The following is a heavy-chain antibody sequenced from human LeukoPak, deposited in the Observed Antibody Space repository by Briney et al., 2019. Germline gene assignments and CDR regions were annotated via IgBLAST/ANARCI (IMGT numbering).Heavy chain of an antibody. Sequence: GGSLRLSCGASGFTVSSNYMSWVRQAPGKGLEWVSVIYSGGSTYYADSVKGRFTISRDNSKNTLYLQMNSLRAEDTAVYYCARDPRRDTYYYYGMDVWGQGTTVTVSS. CDR1: GFTVSSNY. V-gene: IGHV3-66*02. CDR2: IYSGGST. J-gene: IGHJ6*02. D-gene: IGHD5-18*01. CDR3: ARDPRRDTYYYYGMDV.